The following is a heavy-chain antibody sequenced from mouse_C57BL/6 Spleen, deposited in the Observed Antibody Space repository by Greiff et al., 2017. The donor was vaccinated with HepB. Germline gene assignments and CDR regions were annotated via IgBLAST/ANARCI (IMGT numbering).Heavy chain of an antibody. CDR1: GYTFTSYT. Sequence: QVQLQQSGAELARPGASVKMSCKASGYTFTSYTMHWVKQRPGQGLEWIGYINPSSGYNKYNQKFKDKATLTADKSYSTAYMQLSSLTSEDSAVYYCARRAYDDFAYWGQGTLVTVSA. CDR3: ARRAYDDFAY. V-gene: IGHV1-4*01. J-gene: IGHJ3*01. D-gene: IGHD2-12*01. CDR2: INPSSGYN.